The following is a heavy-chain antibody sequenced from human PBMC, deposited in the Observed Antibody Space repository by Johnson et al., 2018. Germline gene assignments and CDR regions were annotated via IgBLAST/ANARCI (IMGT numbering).Heavy chain of an antibody. Sequence: QVQLQESGAEVKKPGSSVKVSCKASGGTFSSYAISWVRQAPGQGLEWMGGIIPIFGTANYAQKFQGRVTMTEDTSTDTAYMELSSLRSEVTAVYYCATAKRITIVVWVTDYYGRDVWGQGTTVTVSS. D-gene: IGHD3-22*01. CDR1: GGTFSSYA. V-gene: IGHV1-69*06. J-gene: IGHJ6*02. CDR2: IIPIFGTA. CDR3: ATAKRITIVVWVTDYYGRDV.